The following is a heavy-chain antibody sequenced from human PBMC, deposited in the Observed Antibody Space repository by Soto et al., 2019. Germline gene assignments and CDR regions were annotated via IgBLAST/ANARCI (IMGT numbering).Heavy chain of an antibody. Sequence: GASVKVSCKASGYTFTSYGISWVRQAPGQGLEWMGWISAYNGNTNYAQKLQGRVTMTTDTSTSTAYMELRSLRSDDTAVYYCARAQRGIAVAGTLDYWGQGTLVTVSS. CDR1: GYTFTSYG. V-gene: IGHV1-18*01. CDR2: ISAYNGNT. J-gene: IGHJ4*02. D-gene: IGHD6-19*01. CDR3: ARAQRGIAVAGTLDY.